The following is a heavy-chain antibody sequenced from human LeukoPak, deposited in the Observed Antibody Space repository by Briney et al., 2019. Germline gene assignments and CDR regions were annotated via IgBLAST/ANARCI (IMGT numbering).Heavy chain of an antibody. D-gene: IGHD3-16*01. CDR1: GGTFSSYA. CDR3: ARGSIMITFGGVMSPDY. J-gene: IGHJ4*02. V-gene: IGHV1-69*05. Sequence: SVKVSCKASGGTFSSYAISWVRQAPGQGLEWMGGIIPIFGTANYAQKFQGRVTITTDESTSTAYMELSSLRSEDTAVCYCARGSIMITFGGVMSPDYWGQGTLVTVSS. CDR2: IIPIFGTA.